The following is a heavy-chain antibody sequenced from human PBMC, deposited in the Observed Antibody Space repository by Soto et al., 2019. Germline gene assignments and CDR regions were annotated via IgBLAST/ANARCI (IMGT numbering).Heavy chain of an antibody. V-gene: IGHV1-69*13. CDR3: SRGIAAAGYYYYGMDL. D-gene: IGHD6-13*01. J-gene: IGHJ6*02. Sequence: SVKASCKASLGSISSYAISWVRQAPGQGLEWMGGIIPIFGTANYAQKFQGRVTITADESTSTAYMELSSLRPEDTTVYYCSRGIAAAGYYYYGMDLWGQGPTVTVS. CDR1: LGSISSYA. CDR2: IIPIFGTA.